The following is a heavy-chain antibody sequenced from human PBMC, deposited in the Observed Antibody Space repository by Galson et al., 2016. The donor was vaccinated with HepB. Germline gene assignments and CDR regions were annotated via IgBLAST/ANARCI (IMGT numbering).Heavy chain of an antibody. CDR3: ARGGRGSYYID. CDR2: IYNSRST. V-gene: IGHV4-61*01. Sequence: SETLSLTCTVSAGSFSSDNDYWSWIRQPPGKGPEWIGYIYNSRSTHYNPPLNSRGTISIDTSNNRFPLKLRSVIAADTAVYYCARGGRGSYYIDWGQGTLVTVSS. CDR1: AGSFSSDNDY. J-gene: IGHJ4*02. D-gene: IGHD1-26*01.